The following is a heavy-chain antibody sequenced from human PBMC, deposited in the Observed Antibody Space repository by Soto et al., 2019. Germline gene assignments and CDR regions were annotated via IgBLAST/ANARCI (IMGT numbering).Heavy chain of an antibody. J-gene: IGHJ5*02. CDR1: GAALNSGNYY. CDR2: IYVTGAV. D-gene: IGHD2-21*01. CDR3: ARLRIATNNYKWFDP. Sequence: SETLSLTCSVSGAALNSGNYYWSWIRQVPGKGLEWIGHIYVTGAVDYNPSLRDRITISQDTSERQFSLNLRLVTAADTAVYYCARLRIATNNYKWFDPWRQGTPVTVSS. V-gene: IGHV4-31*03.